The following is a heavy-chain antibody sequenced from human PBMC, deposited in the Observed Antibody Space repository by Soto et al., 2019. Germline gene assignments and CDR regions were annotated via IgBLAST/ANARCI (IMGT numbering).Heavy chain of an antibody. Sequence: GGSMRLSCGASGFPFDEYCMHWVRQTPGKGLEWVSGISWNSGTIGYADSVKGRFTISRDNAKNSLYLQMSSLRAEDTALYYCAKSTGGTANGMDVWGQGTTVTVSS. D-gene: IGHD2-8*02. V-gene: IGHV3-9*01. CDR1: GFPFDEYC. J-gene: IGHJ6*02. CDR2: ISWNSGTI. CDR3: AKSTGGTANGMDV.